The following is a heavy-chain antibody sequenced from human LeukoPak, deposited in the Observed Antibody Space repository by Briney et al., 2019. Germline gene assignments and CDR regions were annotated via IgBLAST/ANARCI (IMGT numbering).Heavy chain of an antibody. J-gene: IGHJ4*02. V-gene: IGHV3-21*01. D-gene: IGHD2-15*01. CDR2: ISSSSSYT. Sequence: GGSLRLSCAASGFTFNSYSMNWVRQAPGKGLEWVSSISSSSSYTYYADSVKGRFTISRDNAKNSLYLQMNSLRAEDTAVYYCARERGYWGQGTLVTVSS. CDR1: GFTFNSYS. CDR3: ARERGY.